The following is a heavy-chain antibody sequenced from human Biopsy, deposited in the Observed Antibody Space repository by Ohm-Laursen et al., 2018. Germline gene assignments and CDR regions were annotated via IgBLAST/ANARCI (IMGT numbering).Heavy chain of an antibody. CDR3: ARGEGSSWFDP. Sequence: SVKVSCKASGYTFTTYGISWVRQAPGQGLEWMGGIIPIPNVATYAQKFQGRITITADESTSTAYMELSSLTSDDTAVYFCARGEGSSWFDPWGHGTLVTVSS. CDR1: GYTFTTYG. D-gene: IGHD1-26*01. CDR2: IIPIPNVA. J-gene: IGHJ5*02. V-gene: IGHV1-69*10.